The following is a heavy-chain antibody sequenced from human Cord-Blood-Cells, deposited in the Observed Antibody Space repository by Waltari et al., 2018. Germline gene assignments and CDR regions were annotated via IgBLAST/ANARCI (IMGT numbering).Heavy chain of an antibody. Sequence: QVQLVQSGAEVKKPGASVKVSCKASGYTFTSYGISWVRQAPGQGLEWMGWISAYNGNTNYAQKLQGRVTMTTDTSTSTAYMERRSLRSDDTAVYYCARDTLVGYCSGGSCYSNFDYWGQGTLVTVSS. CDR3: ARDTLVGYCSGGSCYSNFDY. CDR2: ISAYNGNT. V-gene: IGHV1-18*01. J-gene: IGHJ4*02. D-gene: IGHD2-15*01. CDR1: GYTFTSYG.